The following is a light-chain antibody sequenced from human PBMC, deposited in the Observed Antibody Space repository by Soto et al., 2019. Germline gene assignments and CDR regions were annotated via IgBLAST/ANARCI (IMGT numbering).Light chain of an antibody. CDR3: CTYAGSSSFI. CDR1: SSDVGSYNF. CDR2: EVT. J-gene: IGLJ2*01. Sequence: QSALTQPASVSGSPGQSITISCTGTSSDVGSYNFVSWYQQYPGKAPKLIIYEVTKRPSGVSNRFSGSKSGNTASLRISGLQTDDEAHYHCCTYAGSSSFIFGGGTQLTVL. V-gene: IGLV2-23*02.